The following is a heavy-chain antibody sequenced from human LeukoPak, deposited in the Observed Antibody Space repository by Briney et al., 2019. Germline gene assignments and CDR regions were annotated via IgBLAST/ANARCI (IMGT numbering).Heavy chain of an antibody. Sequence: SETLSLTCIVSGGSISKYYWSWIRQPPGKGLEWIGYISYSGSTNYNPSLKSRVTISVDTSKNQFSLKLSSVTAADTAVYYCAHLNVHNWNLPRDAFDIWGQGTMVTVSS. CDR2: ISYSGST. V-gene: IGHV4-59*01. CDR1: GGSISKYY. J-gene: IGHJ3*02. CDR3: AHLNVHNWNLPRDAFDI. D-gene: IGHD1-20*01.